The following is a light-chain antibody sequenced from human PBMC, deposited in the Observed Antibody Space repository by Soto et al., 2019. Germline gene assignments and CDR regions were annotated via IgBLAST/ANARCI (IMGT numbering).Light chain of an antibody. CDR2: DAS. V-gene: IGKV3-11*01. J-gene: IGKJ5*01. CDR1: QSVSRY. Sequence: ESVLTQSPATLSLSPGERATLSCRASQSVSRYLAWYQQKPGQAPRLLIYDASNRATGIPARFSGSGSGTDFTLTISSLEPEDFAVYYCQQRSNRPPITSGQGTRLEIK. CDR3: QQRSNRPPIT.